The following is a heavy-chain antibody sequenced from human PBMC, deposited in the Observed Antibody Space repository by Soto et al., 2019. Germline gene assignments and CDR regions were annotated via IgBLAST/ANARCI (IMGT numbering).Heavy chain of an antibody. J-gene: IGHJ4*02. CDR1: LFIVSDNY. D-gene: IGHD4-17*01. Sequence: EVRLVQSGGGLVQPGGSLRLSCAASLFIVSDNYMSWVRQAPGKGLEWVSLIYSGGGTDYAESVKGRFTISRGNSKNTLYLQMNSLKAEDTGIYYCATRMTTAPYWGQGTVVTVSS. CDR2: IYSGGGT. V-gene: IGHV3-66*01. CDR3: ATRMTTAPY.